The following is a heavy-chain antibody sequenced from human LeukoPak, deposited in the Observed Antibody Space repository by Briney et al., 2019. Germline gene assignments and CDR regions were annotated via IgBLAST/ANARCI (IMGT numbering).Heavy chain of an antibody. CDR1: GYTFTSYD. Sequence: ASVKVSCKASGYTFTSYDINWVRQATGQGLEWMGWMNPNSGNTGYAQKFQGRVTITRNTSISTAYMELSSLRSEDTAVYYCARYATVAAHRDFDYWGQGTLVTVSS. J-gene: IGHJ4*02. CDR3: ARYATVAAHRDFDY. D-gene: IGHD6-19*01. V-gene: IGHV1-8*03. CDR2: MNPNSGNT.